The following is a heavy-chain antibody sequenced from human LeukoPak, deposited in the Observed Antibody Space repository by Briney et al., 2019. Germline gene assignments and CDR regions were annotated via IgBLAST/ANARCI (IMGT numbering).Heavy chain of an antibody. CDR2: INAGNGNT. CDR1: GYTFTSYA. J-gene: IGHJ6*02. D-gene: IGHD1-14*01. Sequence: GASVKVSCKASGYTFTSYAMHWVRQAPGQRLEWMGWINAGNGNTKYSQKFQGRVTITRDTSASTAYMELSSLRSEDTAVYYCAREKGGGGRDYYYYGMDVWGQGTTVTVSS. CDR3: AREKGGGGRDYYYYGMDV. V-gene: IGHV1-3*01.